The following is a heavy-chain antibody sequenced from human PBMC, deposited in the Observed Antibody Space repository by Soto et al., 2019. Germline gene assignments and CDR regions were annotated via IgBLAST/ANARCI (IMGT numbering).Heavy chain of an antibody. Sequence: PGGSLRLSCAASGFTFSSYSMNWVRQAPGKGLEWVSYISSSSSTIYYADSVKGRFTISRDNAKNSLYLQMNSLRDEDTAVYYCAKEGCSCTSCSTPFSGPSGVWGQGTTVTVSS. D-gene: IGHD2-2*01. J-gene: IGHJ6*02. CDR2: ISSSSSTI. CDR3: AKEGCSCTSCSTPFSGPSGV. CDR1: GFTFSSYS. V-gene: IGHV3-48*02.